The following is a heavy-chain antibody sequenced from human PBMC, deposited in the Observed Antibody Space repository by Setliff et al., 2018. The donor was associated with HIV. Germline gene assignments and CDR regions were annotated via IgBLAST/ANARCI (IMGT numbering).Heavy chain of an antibody. CDR3: ARENNFDY. CDR2: IASHGNWH. V-gene: IGHV3-30*04. J-gene: IGHJ4*02. Sequence: SGGSLRLSCAATGFTFDSYVLHWVRQAPGNGLEWVAVIASHGNWHDYAASVKGRFTISRDTSRNTLYLQMNSLRVEDSALYYCARENNFDYWGQGTLVTVSS. CDR1: GFTFDSYV.